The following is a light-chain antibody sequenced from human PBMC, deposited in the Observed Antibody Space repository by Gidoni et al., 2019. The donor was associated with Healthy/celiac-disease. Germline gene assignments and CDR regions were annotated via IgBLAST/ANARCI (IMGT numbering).Light chain of an antibody. CDR3: AAWDDSLNGWV. J-gene: IGLJ3*02. CDR2: SNN. V-gene: IGLV1-44*01. CDR1: SSNIGSNT. Sequence: QSVLTQPPLASGTPGQRVTISCSGSSSNIGSNTVNWYQQLPGTAPKLLIYSNNQRPSGVPDRFSGSKSGTSASLAISGLQSEDEADYYCAAWDDSLNGWVCGGGTKLTVL.